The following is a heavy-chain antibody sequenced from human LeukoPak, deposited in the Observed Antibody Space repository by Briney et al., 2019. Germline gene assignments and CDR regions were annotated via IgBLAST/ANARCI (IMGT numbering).Heavy chain of an antibody. CDR1: GFTFSSYS. V-gene: IGHV3-21*01. D-gene: IGHD3-22*01. CDR3: AREGTYFYDSSGCVDC. J-gene: IGHJ4*02. Sequence: GGSLRLSCAASGFTFSSYSMNWVRQAPGKGLEWVSAISSSSSYIYYADSVKGRFTISRDNAKNSLYLQMNSLRAEDTAVYYCAREGTYFYDSSGCVDCWGQGTLVTVSS. CDR2: ISSSSSYI.